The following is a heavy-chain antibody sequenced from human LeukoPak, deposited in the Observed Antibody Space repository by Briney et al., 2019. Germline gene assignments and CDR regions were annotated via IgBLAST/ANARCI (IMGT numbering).Heavy chain of an antibody. CDR2: IYTSGST. J-gene: IGHJ4*02. CDR3: ARGTIIAWQLPPQYYFDY. CDR1: GGSISSGSYY. D-gene: IGHD2-15*01. Sequence: SQTLSLTCTVSGGSISSGSYYWNWIRQPAGRGLEWIGRIYTSGSTNYNPSLKSRVTISVDKSKNHFSLKLSSVTAADTAVYYCARGTIIAWQLPPQYYFDYWGQGTPVTVSS. V-gene: IGHV4-61*02.